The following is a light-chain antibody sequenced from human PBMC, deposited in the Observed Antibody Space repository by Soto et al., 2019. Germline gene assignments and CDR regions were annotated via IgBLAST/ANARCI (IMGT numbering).Light chain of an antibody. Sequence: EIVLTQSPGTLSLSPGERATLSCRASRSLSSSYVVWYQQKPGQAPRLLIYAASGRATGIPDRFSGSGSATEDTLTITRLEPEDFAVYYCQQQGTFGQGTKLEIK. CDR3: QQQGT. V-gene: IGKV3-20*01. J-gene: IGKJ2*01. CDR1: RSLSSSY. CDR2: AAS.